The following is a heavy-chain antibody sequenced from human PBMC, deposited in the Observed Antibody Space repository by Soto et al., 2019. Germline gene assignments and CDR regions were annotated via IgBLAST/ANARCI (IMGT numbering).Heavy chain of an antibody. CDR2: IYPGDSDT. Sequence: XESLKIYCKGSGYSFSTYWIGWVRQTPGKGLEWMGIIYPGDSDTRYSPSFQGQVTISADKSISTAYLQWSSLKASDTAMYYCARLHGSVIPFDYWGQGTLVTVSS. CDR1: GYSFSTYW. V-gene: IGHV5-51*01. CDR3: ARLHGSVIPFDY. D-gene: IGHD3-10*01. J-gene: IGHJ4*02.